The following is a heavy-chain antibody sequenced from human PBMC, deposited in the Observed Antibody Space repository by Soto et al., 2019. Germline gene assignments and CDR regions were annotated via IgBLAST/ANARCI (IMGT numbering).Heavy chain of an antibody. V-gene: IGHV3-74*01. CDR1: GFTFSSYW. CDR2: INSDGSST. J-gene: IGHJ6*02. D-gene: IGHD6-13*01. CDR3: AREGYVSSWYYYYYGMDV. Sequence: PGGSLRLSCAASGFTFSSYWMHWVRQAPGKGLVWVSRINSDGSSTSYADSVKGRFTISRDNAKNTLYLQMNSLRAEDTAVYYCAREGYVSSWYYYYYGMDVWGQGTTVIVSS.